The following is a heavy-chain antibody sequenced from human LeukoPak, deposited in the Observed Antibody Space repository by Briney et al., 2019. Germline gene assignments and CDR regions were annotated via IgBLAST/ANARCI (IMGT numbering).Heavy chain of an antibody. D-gene: IGHD3-3*01. Sequence: GGSLRLSCADSGFTFSSHAMGWVRQAPGKGLEWVSSIIANGGSTYYGDSVKGRFTISRDNSKNTLYLQMNSLRAEDTAVYYCAKDGGGSLEWLPPMDVWGQGTMVTVS. V-gene: IGHV3-23*01. J-gene: IGHJ6*02. CDR2: IIANGGST. CDR1: GFTFSSHA. CDR3: AKDGGGSLEWLPPMDV.